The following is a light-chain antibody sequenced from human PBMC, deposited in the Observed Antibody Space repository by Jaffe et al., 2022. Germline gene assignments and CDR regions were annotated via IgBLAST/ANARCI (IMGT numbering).Light chain of an antibody. CDR2: EVN. Sequence: QSALTQPPSASGSPGQSVTISCTGTSSDVGTYNYVSWYQQRPGKAPKLIIYEVNKRPSGVPDRFSGSKSGNTASLTVSGLQAEDEADYYCSSYAGSNNGAFGTGTKVTVL. CDR1: SSDVGTYNY. V-gene: IGLV2-8*01. CDR3: SSYAGSNNGA. J-gene: IGLJ1*01.